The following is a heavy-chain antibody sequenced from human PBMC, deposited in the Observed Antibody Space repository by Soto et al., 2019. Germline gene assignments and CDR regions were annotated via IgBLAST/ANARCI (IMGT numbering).Heavy chain of an antibody. V-gene: IGHV3-53*01. CDR2: IYSGGST. J-gene: IGHJ3*01. D-gene: IGHD5-18*01. Sequence: GGSLRLSCAAPGFTVSSNYMSWVRQAPGKGLEWVSVIYSGGSTYYADSVKGRFTISRDNSKNTLYLQMNSLRAEDTAVYHCVKGDLDTAVVNSPDAFDFWGPGTMVTVSS. CDR1: GFTVSSNY. CDR3: VKGDLDTAVVNSPDAFDF.